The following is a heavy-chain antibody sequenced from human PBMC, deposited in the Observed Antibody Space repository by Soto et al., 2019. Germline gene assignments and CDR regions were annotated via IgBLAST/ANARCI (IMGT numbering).Heavy chain of an antibody. CDR1: GFTFSSYA. D-gene: IGHD3-10*01. CDR2: ISYDGSNK. V-gene: IGHV3-30*04. Sequence: GGSLRLSCAASGFTFSSYAMHWVRQAPGKGLEWVAVISYDGSNKYYADSVKGRFTISRDNSKNTLYLQMNSLRAEDTAVYYCATWPGDYFDYWGQGTLVTVSS. CDR3: ATWPGDYFDY. J-gene: IGHJ4*02.